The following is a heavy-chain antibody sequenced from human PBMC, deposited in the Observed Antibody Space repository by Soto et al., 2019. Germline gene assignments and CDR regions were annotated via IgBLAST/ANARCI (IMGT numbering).Heavy chain of an antibody. J-gene: IGHJ4*02. CDR3: ARAPRAASTLLYFDY. V-gene: IGHV4-30-4*01. Sequence: SETLSLTCTVSGGSISSGDYYWSWIRQPPGKGLEWIGCIYYSGSTYYNPSLKSRVTISVDTSKNQFSLKLSSVTAADTAVYYCARAPRAASTLLYFDYWGQGTLVTVSS. CDR2: IYYSGST. CDR1: GGSISSGDYY.